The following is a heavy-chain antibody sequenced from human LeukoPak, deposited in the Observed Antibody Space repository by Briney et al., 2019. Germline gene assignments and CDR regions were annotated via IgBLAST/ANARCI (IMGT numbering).Heavy chain of an antibody. J-gene: IGHJ4*02. CDR3: ATGRVGFDY. CDR2: IYYSGAT. V-gene: IGHV4-39*01. D-gene: IGHD1-26*01. CDR1: GGSISSSYYY. Sequence: SETLSLTCTVSGGSISSSYYYWGWIRQPPGKGLEWIGSIYYSGATYYNPSLKSRVTISVDTSKNQFSLKLSSVTAADTAEYYCATGRVGFDYWGQGTLVTVSS.